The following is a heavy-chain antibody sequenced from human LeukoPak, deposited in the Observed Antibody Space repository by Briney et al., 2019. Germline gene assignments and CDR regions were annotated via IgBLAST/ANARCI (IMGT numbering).Heavy chain of an antibody. CDR2: IYPGDSDT. D-gene: IGHD6-19*01. J-gene: IGHJ4*02. CDR3: ARHQYISGWRGYDY. CDR1: GYSFTNYW. Sequence: GEYLKISCKGSGYSFTNYWIGWVRPIPGKGLEWMGIIYPGDSDTRYSPSFRGQVTISADKSISTAYLQWSSLKASDTAMYYCARHQYISGWRGYDYWGQGTLVTVSS. V-gene: IGHV5-51*01.